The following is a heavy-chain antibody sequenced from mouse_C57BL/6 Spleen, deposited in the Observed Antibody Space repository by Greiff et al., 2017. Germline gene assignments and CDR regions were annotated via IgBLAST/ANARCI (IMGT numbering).Heavy chain of an antibody. CDR1: GFSLTSYG. D-gene: IGHD3-3*01. CDR2: IWGDGST. V-gene: IGHV2-3*01. J-gene: IGHJ1*03. Sequence: QVQLQQSGPGLVAPSQSLSISCTVSGFSLTSYGVSWVRQPPGKGLEWLGVIWGDGSTNYHSALISRLSISKDNSKSQVFLTLNSLQTDDTATYYSAEPGPAGYFGGWGTGTTVTVSS. CDR3: AEPGPAGYFGG.